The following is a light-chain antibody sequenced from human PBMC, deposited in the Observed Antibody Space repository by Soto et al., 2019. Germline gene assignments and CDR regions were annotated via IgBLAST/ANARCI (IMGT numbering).Light chain of an antibody. CDR2: EVN. V-gene: IGLV2-14*01. Sequence: QPALTQPASVSGSPGQSITISCTGTSSDVGGYDFVSWYQQHPCKVPKLLIYEVNNRPSGVSNRFSGSKSGNTASLTISGLQAEDEADYYCSSYTTSSTKLFGGGTKVTVL. J-gene: IGLJ3*02. CDR1: SSDVGGYDF. CDR3: SSYTTSSTKL.